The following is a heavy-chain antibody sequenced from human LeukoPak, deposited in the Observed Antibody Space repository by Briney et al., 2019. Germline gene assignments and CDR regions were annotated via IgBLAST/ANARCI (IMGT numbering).Heavy chain of an antibody. V-gene: IGHV5-51*01. J-gene: IGHJ5*02. D-gene: IGHD6-19*01. CDR1: GYSFTSYW. CDR3: ARLYSSGGNWFDP. Sequence: GESLKISCKGSGYSFTSYWIGWVRQMPGKGLEWRGIIYPGDSDTRYSPSLQGQVTISADKSISTAYLQWTSPKASDTAMYYCARLYSSGGNWFDPWGPGTLVTVSS. CDR2: IYPGDSDT.